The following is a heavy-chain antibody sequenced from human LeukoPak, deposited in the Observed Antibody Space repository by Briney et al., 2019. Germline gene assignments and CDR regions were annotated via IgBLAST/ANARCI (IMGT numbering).Heavy chain of an antibody. J-gene: IGHJ6*03. D-gene: IGHD1-14*01. CDR2: IYYSGGT. CDR3: ARVEPDYYYYMDV. V-gene: IGHV4-59*01. Sequence: SETLSLTCTVSGGSISSYYWSWIRQPPGKGLEWIGYIYYSGGTNYNPSLKSRVTISVDTSKNQFSLKLSFVTAADTAVYYCARVEPDYYYYMDVWGKGTTVTVSS. CDR1: GGSISSYY.